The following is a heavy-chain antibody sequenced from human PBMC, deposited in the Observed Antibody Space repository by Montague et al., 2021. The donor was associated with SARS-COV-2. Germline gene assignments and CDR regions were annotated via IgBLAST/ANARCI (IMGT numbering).Heavy chain of an antibody. CDR1: GDSVSSNTVA. Sequence: CAISGDSVSSNTVAWNWFRQSPSRALEWLGRTYYRSKWYNDCAVSMQSRVTINPDTSKNQFSLHVNSVTPEDTAVYYCARDSEYSSDYGGQGLLVTVSS. CDR3: ARDSEYSSDY. D-gene: IGHD6-6*01. CDR2: TYYRSKWYN. V-gene: IGHV6-1*01. J-gene: IGHJ4*02.